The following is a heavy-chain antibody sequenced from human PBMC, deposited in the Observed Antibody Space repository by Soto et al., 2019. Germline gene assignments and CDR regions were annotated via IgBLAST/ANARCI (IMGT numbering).Heavy chain of an antibody. J-gene: IGHJ4*02. CDR2: IYWDDDK. CDR3: AHTVHGTVNDY. CDR1: GFPLRTIGLG. V-gene: IGHV2-5*02. Sequence: QITLKESVPTLGKPTQTLSLTSTFPGFPLRTIGLGLAWFVRPPGKALECFALIYWDDDKRYSQPLKSRLTITKDTSKNQVVLTMTNMDPVDTATYYCAHTVHGTVNDYWGQGTLVTVSS. D-gene: IGHD1-26*01.